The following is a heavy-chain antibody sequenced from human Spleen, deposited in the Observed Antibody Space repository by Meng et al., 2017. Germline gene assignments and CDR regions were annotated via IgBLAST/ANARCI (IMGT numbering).Heavy chain of an antibody. Sequence: GESLKISCAASGFTFSSYAMNWVRQAPGKGLEWVSTISGSGGSTYYADSVKGRFTISRDNSKNTLYLQMNSLRAEDTAVYYCAKDSLYYDFWSGYQDDTYQDGMDVWAKGPRSPSP. CDR3: AKDSLYYDFWSGYQDDTYQDGMDV. J-gene: IGHJ6*02. D-gene: IGHD3-3*01. CDR1: GFTFSSYA. V-gene: IGHV3-23*01. CDR2: ISGSGGST.